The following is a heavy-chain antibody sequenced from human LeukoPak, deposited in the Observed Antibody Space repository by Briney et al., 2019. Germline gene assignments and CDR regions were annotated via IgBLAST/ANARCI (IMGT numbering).Heavy chain of an antibody. J-gene: IGHJ4*02. CDR1: GFTFSEYD. CDR2: ISYLSSHI. Sequence: GGSLRLSCSASGFTFSEYDMNWFRQAPGKVLEWVSSISYLSSHIYYGDSVKGRFSISRDNAKNSLYLQMNTLGAEDTAIYYCGRAFPPLRTSSAGDLWGQGILVTVSS. CDR3: GRAFPPLRTSSAGDL. D-gene: IGHD3-16*01. V-gene: IGHV3-21*01.